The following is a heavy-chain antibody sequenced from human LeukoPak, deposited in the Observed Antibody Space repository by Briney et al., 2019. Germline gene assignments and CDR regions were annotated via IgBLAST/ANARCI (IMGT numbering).Heavy chain of an antibody. J-gene: IGHJ4*02. V-gene: IGHV4-59*01. CDR3: SGAQNHPYFDS. CDR2: IYYTGTT. Sequence: SETLSLTCTVSSGSITSYYWSWIRQPPGKGLEYIGHIYYTGTTDYNPSLKGRVTMSVDTSKSQFSLRLISVTASDTAVYFCSGAQNHPYFDSWGEETLVASSS. CDR1: SGSITSYY.